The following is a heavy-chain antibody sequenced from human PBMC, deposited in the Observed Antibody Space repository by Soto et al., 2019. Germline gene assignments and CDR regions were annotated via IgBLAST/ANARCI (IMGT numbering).Heavy chain of an antibody. Sequence: GGSLGLSCASSRFSFNTYVVHVALKAQGKGLMWVAGINDDGSNKDYADSVKGRFTMSRDNSKNTLYLQMNSLRAEDTAVYYCARPLWRNDYNWGYFDLWGRGTLVTVSS. CDR2: INDDGSNK. CDR3: ARPLWRNDYNWGYFDL. D-gene: IGHD4-4*01. J-gene: IGHJ2*01. CDR1: RFSFNTYV. V-gene: IGHV3-30-3*01.